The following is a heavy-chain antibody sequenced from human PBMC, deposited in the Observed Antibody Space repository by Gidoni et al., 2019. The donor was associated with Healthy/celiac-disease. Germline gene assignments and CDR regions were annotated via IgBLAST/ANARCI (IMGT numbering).Heavy chain of an antibody. CDR1: GFTFRNAW. CDR2: IKSKTDGGTT. D-gene: IGHD4-17*01. Sequence: EVQLVESGGGLVKPGGSLRLSCAASGFTFRNAWMNWVRQAPGKGLEWVGSIKSKTDGGTTDYAAPVKGRFTISRDDSKNTLYLKMNSLKTEDTAVYYCTTTDYGDRTSTGFYYYYGMDVWGQGTTVTVSS. V-gene: IGHV3-15*07. CDR3: TTTDYGDRTSTGFYYYYGMDV. J-gene: IGHJ6*02.